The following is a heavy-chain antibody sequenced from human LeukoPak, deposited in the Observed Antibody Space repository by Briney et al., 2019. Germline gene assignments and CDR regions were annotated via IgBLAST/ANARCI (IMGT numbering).Heavy chain of an antibody. CDR3: ARGASRADY. CDR1: GFTFRSYN. CDR2: ISSSSSYI. J-gene: IGHJ4*02. V-gene: IGHV3-21*01. Sequence: GGSLRLSCAASGFTFRSYNMNWVRQAPGKRPEWVSSISSSSSYIYYADSVKGRFTISRDNAKNSLYLQMNSLRAEDTALYYCARGASRADYWGQGTLVTVSS.